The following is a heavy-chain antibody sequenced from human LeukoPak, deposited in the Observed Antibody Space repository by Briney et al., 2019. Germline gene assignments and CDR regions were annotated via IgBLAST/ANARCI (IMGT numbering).Heavy chain of an antibody. V-gene: IGHV3-74*01. CDR1: GFTFSNW. CDR3: TTDPGSRAVAGAH. Sequence: PGGSLRLSCAASGFTFSNWMHWVRQAPGKGLVWVSRIKSDGSSTSYADSVKGRFTISRDNAKNTVYLQMNSLKTEDTAVYYCTTDPGSRAVAGAHWGQGTLVTVSS. J-gene: IGHJ4*02. CDR2: IKSDGSST. D-gene: IGHD6-19*01.